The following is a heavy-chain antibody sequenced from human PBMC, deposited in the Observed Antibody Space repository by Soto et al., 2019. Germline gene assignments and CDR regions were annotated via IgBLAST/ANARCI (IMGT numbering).Heavy chain of an antibody. Sequence: QVQLVESGGGVVQPGESLRLSCAASGFDFSSYAMHWVRQPPGKGLEWVAGITYDGSNKYYADSVKGRFTISRDSSKSTLFLQLSSLRLEDSAMYYCARVWRLDGIAASYRGLHIWGQGTVVTVSS. CDR1: GFDFSSYA. J-gene: IGHJ3*02. CDR2: ITYDGSNK. D-gene: IGHD3-10*01. CDR3: ARVWRLDGIAASYRGLHI. V-gene: IGHV3-30-3*01.